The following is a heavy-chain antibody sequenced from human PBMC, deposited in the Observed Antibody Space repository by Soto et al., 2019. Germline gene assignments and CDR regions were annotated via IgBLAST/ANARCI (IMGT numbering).Heavy chain of an antibody. Sequence: EVQLVESGGGLGQPGGSLRISCAASGFTFSTYWMHWVRQAPGKGLVWVSRINSDGSRTNYADSVKGRFTTFRDNAKNTVYLQLNSLTAEETAVYYCARVATGSYDWFDPWGQGTLVTVSS. D-gene: IGHD1-26*01. CDR1: GFTFSTYW. J-gene: IGHJ5*02. CDR2: INSDGSRT. CDR3: ARVATGSYDWFDP. V-gene: IGHV3-74*01.